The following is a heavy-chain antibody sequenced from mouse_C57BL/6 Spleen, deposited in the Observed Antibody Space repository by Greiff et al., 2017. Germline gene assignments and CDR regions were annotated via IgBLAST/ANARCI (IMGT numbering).Heavy chain of an antibody. CDR2: FSSGSSTI. Sequence: EVQLVESGGGLVKPGGSLKLSCAASGFTFSDYGMNWVSQAPEKGLEWVAYFSSGSSTIYYAETVKGRFTISIENAEYTLFLQVTSLMSEDTAMYYCARRYGSSPPYAMDYWGQGTSVTVSS. D-gene: IGHD1-1*01. CDR3: ARRYGSSPPYAMDY. V-gene: IGHV5-17*01. CDR1: GFTFSDYG. J-gene: IGHJ4*01.